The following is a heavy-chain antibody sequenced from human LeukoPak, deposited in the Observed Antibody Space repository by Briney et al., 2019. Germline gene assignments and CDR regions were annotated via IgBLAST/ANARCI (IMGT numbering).Heavy chain of an antibody. V-gene: IGHV3-11*01. CDR1: GFTFSDYY. CDR3: ARVMDDSSGNHIGWSYYYMDV. D-gene: IGHD3-22*01. Sequence: GVSLRLSCAASGFTFSDYYMSWIRQAPGKGLEWVSYISSSGSTIYYADSVKGRVTISRDNDKNSLYLQMNSLRAEDTAVYYCARVMDDSSGNHIGWSYYYMDVWGKGTTGTVSS. CDR2: ISSSGSTI. J-gene: IGHJ6*03.